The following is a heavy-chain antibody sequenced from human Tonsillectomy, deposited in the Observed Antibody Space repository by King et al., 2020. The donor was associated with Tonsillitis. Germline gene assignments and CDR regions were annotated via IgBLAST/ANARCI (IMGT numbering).Heavy chain of an antibody. J-gene: IGHJ4*02. CDR3: AITYDSSGYYYNARDY. CDR1: GFIFTSYA. D-gene: IGHD3-22*01. CDR2: ISHDASDI. Sequence: VQLVESGGGVVEPGKSLRLSCAVSGFIFTSYAIHWVRQAPGKGLEWVAVISHDASDIYYADSVKGRFTVSRDNSKSTLYLQMNSLRAADTAVYYCAITYDSSGYYYNARDYWGQGTLVTVSS. V-gene: IGHV3-30-3*01.